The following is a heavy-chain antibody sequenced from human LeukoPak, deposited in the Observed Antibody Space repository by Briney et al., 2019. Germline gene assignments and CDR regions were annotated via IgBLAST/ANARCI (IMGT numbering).Heavy chain of an antibody. CDR3: ARAHYPYDSSGYYSQLPLDY. D-gene: IGHD3-22*01. Sequence: SETLSLTCTVSGRSISSGDYYWSWVRQPPGKGLEWIGYIYYSGSTYYNTSLKSRVTISVGTSQNQFSLKLSSVTAADTAVYYCARAHYPYDSSGYYSQLPLDYWGQGTLVTVSS. CDR2: IYYSGST. J-gene: IGHJ4*02. V-gene: IGHV4-30-4*08. CDR1: GRSISSGDYY.